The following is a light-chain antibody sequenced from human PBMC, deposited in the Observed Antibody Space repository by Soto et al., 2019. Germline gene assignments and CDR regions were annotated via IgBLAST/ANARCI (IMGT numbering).Light chain of an antibody. CDR2: EVS. V-gene: IGLV2-14*01. Sequence: QSVLAQPASVSRSPGQSITISCTGTSSDVGGYNYVSWYQQHPGKVPKLMIYEVSNRPSGVSNRFSGSKSGNTASLTVSGLQVEDEADYYCTSYTTSDTFVFGTGTKGTVL. CDR3: TSYTTSDTFV. J-gene: IGLJ1*01. CDR1: SSDVGGYNY.